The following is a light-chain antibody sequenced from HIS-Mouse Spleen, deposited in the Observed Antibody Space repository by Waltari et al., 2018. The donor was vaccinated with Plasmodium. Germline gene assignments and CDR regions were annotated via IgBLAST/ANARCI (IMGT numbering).Light chain of an antibody. Sequence: EIVMTQSPASLSVSPGERATLPCRASQSVSRNLAWYQQKPGQAPRLLSYGASTRATVIPARFSGSGSGTEFTLTISSLQSEDFSVYYCQQYNNWSFTFGPGTKVDIK. CDR1: QSVSRN. J-gene: IGKJ3*01. CDR3: QQYNNWSFT. V-gene: IGKV3-15*01. CDR2: GAS.